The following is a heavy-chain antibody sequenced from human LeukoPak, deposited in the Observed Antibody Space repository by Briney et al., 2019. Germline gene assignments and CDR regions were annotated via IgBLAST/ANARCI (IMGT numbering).Heavy chain of an antibody. J-gene: IGHJ4*02. CDR1: GDSFTGDY. CDR2: IHRRSGGT. D-gene: IGHD2-21*01. V-gene: IGHV1-2*02. CDR3: STAPIPEYYFGS. Sequence: ASVKVSCQASGDSFTGDYLHWVRQAPGQGPEWVGCIHRRSGGTTYSQKFRGRVAMTIDTSMSTAYMDLSRLTSDDTAMYYCSTAPIPEYYFGSWGQGTLVTVSS.